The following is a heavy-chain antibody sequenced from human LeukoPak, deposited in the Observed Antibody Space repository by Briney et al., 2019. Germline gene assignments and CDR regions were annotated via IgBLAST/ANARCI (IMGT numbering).Heavy chain of an antibody. CDR1: GFTFSSYG. J-gene: IGHJ4*02. V-gene: IGHV3-33*01. Sequence: VSPGRSLRLSCAASGFTFSSYGMHWVRPAPGKGLEWVAVIWYDGSNKYYADSVKGRFTISRDNSKNTLYLQMNSLRAEDTAVYYCARDGGWYFTEKYYFDYWGQGTLVTVSS. CDR2: IWYDGSNK. CDR3: ARDGGWYFTEKYYFDY. D-gene: IGHD6-19*01.